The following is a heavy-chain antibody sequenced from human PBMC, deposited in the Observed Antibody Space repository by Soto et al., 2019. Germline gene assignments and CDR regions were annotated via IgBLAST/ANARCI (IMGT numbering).Heavy chain of an antibody. J-gene: IGHJ4*02. Sequence: LRLSCAASGFTVSSNYMSWVRQAPGKGLEWVSVIYSGGSTYYADSVKGRFTISRDNSKNTLYLQMNSLRAEDTAVYYCAREEYYYDSSGYFDYWGQGTLVTVSS. CDR1: GFTVSSNY. CDR2: IYSGGST. V-gene: IGHV3-53*01. D-gene: IGHD3-22*01. CDR3: AREEYYYDSSGYFDY.